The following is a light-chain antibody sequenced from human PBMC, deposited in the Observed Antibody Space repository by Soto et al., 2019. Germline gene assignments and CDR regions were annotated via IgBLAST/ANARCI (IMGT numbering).Light chain of an antibody. CDR2: DAS. CDR1: QGISSW. CDR3: QQYQTYST. J-gene: IGKJ5*01. Sequence: DIQMTQSPSSVSASVGDIVTITCRASQGISSWLAWYQQKPGKAPKVLIYDASSLGSGVPSRFSGSGSGTESTLTISSLKPDDFATYFCQQYQTYSTFGQGTRLEIK. V-gene: IGKV1-5*01.